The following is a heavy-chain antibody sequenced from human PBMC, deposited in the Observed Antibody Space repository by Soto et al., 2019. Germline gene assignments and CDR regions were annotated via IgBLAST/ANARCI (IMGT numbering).Heavy chain of an antibody. Sequence: SETLSLTCGVSGYSLTSGYHWGWIRQPPGKGLEWIGTIYHSGTTYYNPSLMSRVTMSVDTSKNQFSLKVTSATAADTAVYFCVRVYGRSSCFFDSWGQGTLVSVSS. V-gene: IGHV4-38-2*01. CDR3: VRVYGRSSCFFDS. D-gene: IGHD6-6*01. J-gene: IGHJ4*02. CDR1: GYSLTSGYH. CDR2: IYHSGTT.